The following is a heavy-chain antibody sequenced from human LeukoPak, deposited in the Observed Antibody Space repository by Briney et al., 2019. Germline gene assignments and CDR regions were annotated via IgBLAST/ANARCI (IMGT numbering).Heavy chain of an antibody. Sequence: QTGGSLRLSCAASGFTFNSYWFHWVRQAPGKGLVWVSHINSDGSDTIYADSVKGRFTISRDNAKSTVYLQMNSLKAEDTAVYYCARGGYHHGFDIWGQGTMVTVSS. D-gene: IGHD2-15*01. CDR1: GFTFNSYW. CDR2: INSDGSDT. CDR3: ARGGYHHGFDI. V-gene: IGHV3-74*01. J-gene: IGHJ3*02.